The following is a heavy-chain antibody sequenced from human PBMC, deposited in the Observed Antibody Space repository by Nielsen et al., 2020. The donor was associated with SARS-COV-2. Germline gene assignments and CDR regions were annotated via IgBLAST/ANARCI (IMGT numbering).Heavy chain of an antibody. V-gene: IGHV1-18*01. CDR1: GYPFTSYG. Sequence: ASVKVSCKASGYPFTSYGSSWVRQAPGQRLEWLGWISPYNGNTNYAQKLQGRVTMTTDTSTSTAYMELRSLRSDDTAVYYCARDLEGPPWYDILTVSQSYYYYGMDVWGQGTTVTVSS. CDR2: ISPYNGNT. CDR3: ARDLEGPPWYDILTVSQSYYYYGMDV. J-gene: IGHJ6*02. D-gene: IGHD3-9*01.